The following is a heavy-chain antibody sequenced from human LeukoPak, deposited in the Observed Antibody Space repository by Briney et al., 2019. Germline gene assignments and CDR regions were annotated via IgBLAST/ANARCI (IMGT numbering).Heavy chain of an antibody. V-gene: IGHV4-4*07. D-gene: IGHD6-13*01. J-gene: IGHJ6*03. CDR2: RFSSGIT. Sequence: SETLSLTCTVSGGFISMYYWSWIRQPAGKGLEWIGRRFSSGITNYNPSLKSRVSMSVDTSKNQFSLKLTSVTAADTAVYYCARDGYGSSMDVWGKGTTVTVSS. CDR1: GGFISMYY. CDR3: ARDGYGSSMDV.